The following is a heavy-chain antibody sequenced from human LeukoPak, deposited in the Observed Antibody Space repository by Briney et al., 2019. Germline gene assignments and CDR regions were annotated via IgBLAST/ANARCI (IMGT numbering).Heavy chain of an antibody. CDR1: GFTFSTYA. Sequence: PGGSLRLSCAASGFTFSTYAMTWVRQAPGNGLEWVSSISGSGDSTYYADSVKGRFTISRDNSRRTLYLRMNNLRVEDTAVYYCARWLRRPIDYWGQGTLVTVSS. CDR3: ARWLRRPIDY. V-gene: IGHV3-23*01. J-gene: IGHJ4*02. CDR2: ISGSGDST. D-gene: IGHD5-12*01.